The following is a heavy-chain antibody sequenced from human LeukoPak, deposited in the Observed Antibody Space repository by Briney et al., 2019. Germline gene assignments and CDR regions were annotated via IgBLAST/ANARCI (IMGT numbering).Heavy chain of an antibody. CDR1: GGSISSYY. CDR2: IYYSGST. D-gene: IGHD3-10*01. J-gene: IGHJ4*02. CDR3: ARGYGSGFAY. V-gene: IGHV4-59*12. Sequence: PSETLSLTCTVSGGSISSYYWSWIRQPPGKGLEWIGHIYYSGSTNYNPSLKSRVTISVDTSKNQFSLKVSSVTAADTAVYYCARGYGSGFAYWGQGTLVTVSS.